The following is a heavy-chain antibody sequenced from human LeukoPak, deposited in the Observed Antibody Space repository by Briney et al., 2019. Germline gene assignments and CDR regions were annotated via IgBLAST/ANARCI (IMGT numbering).Heavy chain of an antibody. J-gene: IGHJ5*02. CDR2: IYYSGST. V-gene: IGHV4-59*01. D-gene: IGHD4-17*01. CDR3: ARASFITVTTLGWFDP. Sequence: SETLSLTCTVSGGSISSYYWSWIRQPPGKGLEWIGYIYYSGSTNYNPSLKSRVTISVDTSKNQFSLKLSSMTAADTAVYYCARASFITVTTLGWFDPWGQGTLVTVSS. CDR1: GGSISSYY.